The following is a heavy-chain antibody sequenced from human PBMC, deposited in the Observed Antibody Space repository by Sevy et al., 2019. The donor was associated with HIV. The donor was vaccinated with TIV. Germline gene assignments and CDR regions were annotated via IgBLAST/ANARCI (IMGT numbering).Heavy chain of an antibody. CDR1: GFTFSSYG. D-gene: IGHD3-22*01. CDR3: ASLPNNYYDSSGSSGDDAFDI. Sequence: GGSLRLSCAASGFTFSSYGMHWVRQAPGKGLEWVAVIWNDRSNKHYADSVKGRFTISRDNSKNTRYLQMNSLRAEDTAVYYCASLPNNYYDSSGSSGDDAFDIWGHGTMVTVSS. J-gene: IGHJ3*02. CDR2: IWNDRSNK. V-gene: IGHV3-33*01.